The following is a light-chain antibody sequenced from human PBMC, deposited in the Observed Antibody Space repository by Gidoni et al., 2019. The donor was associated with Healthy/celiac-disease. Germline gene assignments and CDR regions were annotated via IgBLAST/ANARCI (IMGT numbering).Light chain of an antibody. V-gene: IGLV2-23*02. J-gene: IGLJ3*02. CDR3: CSYAGSSTWV. CDR1: SSDVGSYNL. Sequence: QSALTQPASVSGSPGQSITISCTGTSSDVGSYNLVSWYQQHPGKAHKLMIYEVSKRPSGVSNRFSGCKSGNTASLTISGLQAEDEADYYCCSYAGSSTWVFGGGTKLTVL. CDR2: EVS.